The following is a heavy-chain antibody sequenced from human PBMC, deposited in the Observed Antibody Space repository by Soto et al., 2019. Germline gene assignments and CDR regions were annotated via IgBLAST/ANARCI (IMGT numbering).Heavy chain of an antibody. D-gene: IGHD3-9*01. J-gene: IGHJ4*02. CDR1: GFTFSSYG. CDR2: ISYDGSNK. CDR3: AKGGYDILTGPDY. V-gene: IGHV3-30*18. Sequence: HPGGSLRLSCAASGFTFSSYGMHWVRQAPGKGLEWVAVISYDGSNKYYADSVKGRFTISRDNSKNTLYLQMNSLRAEDTAVYYCAKGGYDILTGPDYWGQGTLVTVSS.